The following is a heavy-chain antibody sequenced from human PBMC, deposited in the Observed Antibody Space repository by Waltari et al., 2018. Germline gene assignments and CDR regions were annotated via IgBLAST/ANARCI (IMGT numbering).Heavy chain of an antibody. CDR1: GFTFSSYG. CDR2: IWYDGSNK. Sequence: QVQLVESGGGVVQPGRSLRLSCAASGFTFSSYGMHWVRQAPGKGLELVAVIWYDGSNKYYSDAVKGRFTIARDNSKNTLYLQMNSLRAEDTAVYYCARARIQYYFDYWGQGTLVTVSS. V-gene: IGHV3-33*01. CDR3: ARARIQYYFDY. J-gene: IGHJ4*02.